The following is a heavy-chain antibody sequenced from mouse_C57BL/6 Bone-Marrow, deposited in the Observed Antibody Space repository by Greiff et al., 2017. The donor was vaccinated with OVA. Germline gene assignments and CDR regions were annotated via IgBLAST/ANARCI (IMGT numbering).Heavy chain of an antibody. CDR2: IDPENGDT. CDR3: TTFDYYAPYSFDY. V-gene: IGHV14-4*01. D-gene: IGHD1-1*01. J-gene: IGHJ2*01. CDR1: GYNIKDDY. Sequence: EVKLQESGAELVRPGASVKLSCTASGYNIKDDYMHWVKQRPEQGLEWIGWIDPENGDTEYASKFQGKATITADTSSNTAYLKLSSLTSEDTAVYYCTTFDYYAPYSFDYWGQGTTLTVSS.